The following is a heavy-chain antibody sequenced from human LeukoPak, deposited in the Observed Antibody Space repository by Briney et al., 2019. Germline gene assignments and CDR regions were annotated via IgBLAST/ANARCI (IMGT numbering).Heavy chain of an antibody. D-gene: IGHD1-26*01. Sequence: SETLSLTCTVSGGSISSSSYYWGWIRQPPGKGLEWIGEINHSGSTNYNPSLKSRVTISVDTSKNQFSLKLSSVTAADTAVYYCARRPWADAFDIWGQGTMVTVSS. V-gene: IGHV4-39*07. J-gene: IGHJ3*02. CDR1: GGSISSSSYY. CDR3: ARRPWADAFDI. CDR2: INHSGST.